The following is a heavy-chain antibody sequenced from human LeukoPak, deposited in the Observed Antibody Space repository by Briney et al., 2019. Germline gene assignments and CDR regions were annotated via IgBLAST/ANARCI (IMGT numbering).Heavy chain of an antibody. D-gene: IGHD2-15*01. J-gene: IGHJ4*02. CDR3: AFRLGYCSGGSCYDPYY. V-gene: IGHV4-30-4*01. CDR2: IYYSGST. CDR1: GGSISSGDYY. Sequence: SETLSLTCTVSGGSISSGDYYWSWIRQPPGKGLEWIGYIYYSGSTYYNPSLKSRVTISVDTSKNQFSLKLSSVTAADTAVYYCAFRLGYCSGGSCYDPYYWGQGTLVTVSS.